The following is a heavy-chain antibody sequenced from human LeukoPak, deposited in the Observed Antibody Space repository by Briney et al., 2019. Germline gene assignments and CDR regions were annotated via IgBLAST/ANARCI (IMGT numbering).Heavy chain of an antibody. CDR3: ARVAHDLYPYYFDY. J-gene: IGHJ4*02. D-gene: IGHD5/OR15-5a*01. CDR1: GYSISSSYY. Sequence: SETLSLTCTVSGYSISSSYYWGRIRQPPGKRLEWIGTIYYGGSTYYSPSLKNRVTISVDTSKNQFSLKLSSVTAADTAVYYCARVAHDLYPYYFDYWGQGTLVTVSS. V-gene: IGHV4-38-2*02. CDR2: IYYGGST.